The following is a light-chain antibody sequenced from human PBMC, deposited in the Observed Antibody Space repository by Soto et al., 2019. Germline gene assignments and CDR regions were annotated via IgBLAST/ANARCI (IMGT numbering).Light chain of an antibody. CDR1: TSDVGIYNL. CDR3: SSYAGSRWV. CDR2: EVA. J-gene: IGLJ3*02. Sequence: QSALTQPASVSGSPGQSITISCSGTTSDVGIYNLVSWYQQHPGKAPKLVIYEVAKRPSGVSNRFSGSRSGNTASLTIAGHESEDEADSCCSSYAGSRWVFGGGTQLTVL. V-gene: IGLV2-23*02.